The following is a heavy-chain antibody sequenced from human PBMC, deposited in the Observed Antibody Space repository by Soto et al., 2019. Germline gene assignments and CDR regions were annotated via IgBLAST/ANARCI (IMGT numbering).Heavy chain of an antibody. CDR1: GYSFTNYW. CDR3: ERIANIFDFDY. V-gene: IGHV5-51*01. D-gene: IGHD2-21*01. Sequence: PGESLKISCKGSGYSFTNYWIGWVRQMPGKGLEWMGIIYPGDSDTRYSPSFQGQVTISADKSITTAYLQWSSLKASDTAMYYCERIANIFDFDYWGQGTPVTVSS. J-gene: IGHJ4*02. CDR2: IYPGDSDT.